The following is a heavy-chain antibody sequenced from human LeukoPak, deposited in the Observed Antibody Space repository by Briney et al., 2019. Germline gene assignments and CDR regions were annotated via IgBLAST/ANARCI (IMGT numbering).Heavy chain of an antibody. V-gene: IGHV3-30*02. CDR3: AKDLGFLWFDP. CDR2: IRYDGSNK. Sequence: GVSLRLSCAASGFTFSSYGMPWVRQAPGKGLEWVAFIRYDGSNKYYADSVKGRFTISRDNSKNTLYLQMNGLRAEDTAVYYCAKDLGFLWFDPWGQGTLVTVSS. J-gene: IGHJ5*02. CDR1: GFTFSSYG. D-gene: IGHD2/OR15-2a*01.